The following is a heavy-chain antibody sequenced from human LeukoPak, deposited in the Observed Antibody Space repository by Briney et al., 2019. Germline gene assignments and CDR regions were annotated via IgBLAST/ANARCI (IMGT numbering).Heavy chain of an antibody. J-gene: IGHJ4*02. V-gene: IGHV3-48*04. CDR2: ISSSSSTI. CDR3: ARDRYDSSGYFYGY. Sequence: QTGGSLRLSCAASGFTVSSNYMNWVRQAPGKGLEWVSYISSSSSTIYYADSVKGRFTISRDNAKNSLFLQMNSLRAEDTAVYYCARDRYDSSGYFYGYWGQGTLVTVSS. CDR1: GFTVSSNY. D-gene: IGHD3-22*01.